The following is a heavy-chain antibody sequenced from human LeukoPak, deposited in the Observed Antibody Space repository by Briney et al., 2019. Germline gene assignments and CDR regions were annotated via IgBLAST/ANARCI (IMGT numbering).Heavy chain of an antibody. J-gene: IGHJ4*02. V-gene: IGHV3-23*01. CDR2: ISGSGGST. D-gene: IGHD6-13*01. Sequence: GGSLRLSFAASGFTFSSYAMSWVRQAPGKGLEWVSAISGSGGSTYYADSVKGRFTISRDNSKNTLYLQMNSLRAEDTAVYYCARATGPSRHFDYWGQGTLVTVSS. CDR3: ARATGPSRHFDY. CDR1: GFTFSSYA.